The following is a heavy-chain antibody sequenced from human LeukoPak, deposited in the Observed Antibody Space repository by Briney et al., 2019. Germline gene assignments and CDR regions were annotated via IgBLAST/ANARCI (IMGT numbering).Heavy chain of an antibody. V-gene: IGHV3-23*01. D-gene: IGHD2-8*01. CDR1: GFTFSSYA. Sequence: GGSLRLSCAASGFTFSSYAMSWVRQAPGKGLEWVSAISGSGGSTYYADSVKGRFTISRDNSKNTLYLQMNSLRGEDTAVYYCARCLLYLWNRNFYYYMDVWGKGTTVTVSS. J-gene: IGHJ6*03. CDR2: ISGSGGST. CDR3: ARCLLYLWNRNFYYYMDV.